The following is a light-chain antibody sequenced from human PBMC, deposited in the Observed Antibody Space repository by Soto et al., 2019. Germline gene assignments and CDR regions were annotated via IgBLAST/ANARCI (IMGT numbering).Light chain of an antibody. Sequence: QSALTQPRSVSGSPGQSVTISCTGTSSDVGGYNYVSWYRQHPGKAPKLMIYDVSKRPSGVPDRFSGSKSGITASLTISGLQAEDEADYYCCSYAGSYTWVFVTGTKLTVL. CDR2: DVS. J-gene: IGLJ1*01. V-gene: IGLV2-11*01. CDR1: SSDVGGYNY. CDR3: CSYAGSYTWV.